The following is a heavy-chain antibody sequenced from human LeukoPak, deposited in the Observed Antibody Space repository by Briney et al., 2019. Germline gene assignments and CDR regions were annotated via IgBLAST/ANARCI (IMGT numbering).Heavy chain of an antibody. D-gene: IGHD3-9*01. J-gene: IGHJ6*03. CDR1: GYNLTELS. CDR3: ATGDKGAILTGYNYYFYMDV. CDR2: FDPEDGET. V-gene: IGHV1-24*01. Sequence: ASVKVSCKVSGYNLTELSMHWVRQAPGKGLEWMGGFDPEDGETIYAQKFQGRVTMTEDTSTDIAYMELSSLRSEDTAVYYCATGDKGAILTGYNYYFYMDVWGKGTTVTISS.